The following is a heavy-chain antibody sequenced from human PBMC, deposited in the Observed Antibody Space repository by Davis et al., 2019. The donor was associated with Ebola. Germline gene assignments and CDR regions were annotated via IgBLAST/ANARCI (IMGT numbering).Heavy chain of an antibody. Sequence: ASVKVSCKASGYSFSNFGISWVRQAPGQGLEWMGWISAYNGNTNFAQKFQDRVTLTTDTSTSTAYMELRSLTSDDTAIYYCARDIGVAVPGVMKDAFDIWGQGTMVTVSS. CDR2: ISAYNGNT. D-gene: IGHD2-2*01. V-gene: IGHV1-18*01. J-gene: IGHJ3*02. CDR3: ARDIGVAVPGVMKDAFDI. CDR1: GYSFSNFG.